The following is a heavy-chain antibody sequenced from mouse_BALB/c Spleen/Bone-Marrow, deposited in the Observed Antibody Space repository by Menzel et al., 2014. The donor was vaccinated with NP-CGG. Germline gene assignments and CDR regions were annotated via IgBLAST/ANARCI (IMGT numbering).Heavy chain of an antibody. CDR3: TTGFAY. V-gene: IGHV6-6*02. CDR1: GFTFSNYW. J-gene: IGHJ3*01. Sequence: EVKLVESGGGLVQPGGSMKLSCVASGFTFSNYWMNWVRQSPEKGLEWVAEIRLKSNNYAAHYAESVKGRFTISRDDSKSSVYLQMNNLRAEDTGIYYCTTGFAYWGQGTLVTVSA. CDR2: IRLKSNNYAA.